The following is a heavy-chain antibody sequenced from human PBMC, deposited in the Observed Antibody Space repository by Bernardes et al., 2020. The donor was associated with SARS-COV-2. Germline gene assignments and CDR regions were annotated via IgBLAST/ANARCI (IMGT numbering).Heavy chain of an antibody. CDR3: ARTERITIFGVVISGSWFDP. CDR1: GGSISSYY. CDR2: IYTSGST. D-gene: IGHD3-3*01. Sequence: SETLSLTCTVSGGSISSYYWSWIRQPAGKGLEWIGRIYTSGSTNYNPSLKSRVTMSVDTSKNQFSLKLGSVTAADTAVYYCARTERITIFGVVISGSWFDPWGQGTLVTVSS. V-gene: IGHV4-4*07. J-gene: IGHJ5*02.